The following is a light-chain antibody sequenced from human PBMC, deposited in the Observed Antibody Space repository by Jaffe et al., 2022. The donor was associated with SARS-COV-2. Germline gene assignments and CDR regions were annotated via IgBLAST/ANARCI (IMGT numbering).Light chain of an antibody. Sequence: QSALTQPASVSGSPGQSITLSCTGKHSDVGTYTLVSWYQQHPGKAPKLMIYEVNKRPSGVSDRFSGSKSGSTASLTISGLQAEDEADYYCCSYVDRSKYVFGTGTKVTVL. CDR2: EVN. CDR1: HSDVGTYTL. V-gene: IGLV2-23*02. J-gene: IGLJ1*01. CDR3: CSYVDRSKYV.